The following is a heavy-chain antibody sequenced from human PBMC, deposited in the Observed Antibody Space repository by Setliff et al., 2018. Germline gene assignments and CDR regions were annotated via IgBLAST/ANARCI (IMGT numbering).Heavy chain of an antibody. CDR2: MYYSGST. Sequence: SETLSLTCAVYGASFSGTYCSWIRQSPGKGLEWIGSMYYSGSTYYNPSLKGRVTLSVDTTKNQFSLKLTSMTAADTAVYFCARHLLVQGTYHFGYWDQGSRVTVSS. CDR1: GASFSGTY. D-gene: IGHD3-10*01. V-gene: IGHV4-34*01. J-gene: IGHJ4*02. CDR3: ARHLLVQGTYHFGY.